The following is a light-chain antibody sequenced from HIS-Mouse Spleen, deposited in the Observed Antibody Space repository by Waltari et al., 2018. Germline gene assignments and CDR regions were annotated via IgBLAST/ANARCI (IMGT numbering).Light chain of an antibody. CDR3: QVWDSSSDHPVV. V-gene: IGLV3-21*03. CDR2: DDS. CDR1: NIGSKS. J-gene: IGLJ2*01. Sequence: SYVLTHPPSVSVAPGKTARITCGGNNIGSKSVHWYQQKPGQAPVLVAYDDSDRPSGIPERFSGSNSGNTATLTISRVEAGDEADYYCQVWDSSSDHPVVFGGGTKLTVL.